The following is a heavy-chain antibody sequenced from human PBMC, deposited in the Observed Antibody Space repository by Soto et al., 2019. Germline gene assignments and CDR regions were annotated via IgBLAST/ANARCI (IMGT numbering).Heavy chain of an antibody. CDR3: ARGPTYDSSGYYYSPRCGMDV. CDR1: GGSFSGYY. J-gene: IGHJ6*02. CDR2: INHSGST. V-gene: IGHV4-34*01. D-gene: IGHD3-22*01. Sequence: SSETLSLTCAVYGGSFSGYYWSWIRQPPGKGLEWIGEINHSGSTNYNPSLKSRVTISVDTSKNQFSLKLSSVTAADTAVYYCARGPTYDSSGYYYSPRCGMDVWGQGTTVTVSS.